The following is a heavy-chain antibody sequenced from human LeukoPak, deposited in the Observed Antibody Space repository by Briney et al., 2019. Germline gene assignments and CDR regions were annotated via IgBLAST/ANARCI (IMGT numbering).Heavy chain of an antibody. D-gene: IGHD6-6*01. CDR2: ISGSGGST. CDR3: AKDYGIAARPDLVDY. J-gene: IGHJ4*02. V-gene: IGHV3-23*01. CDR1: GFTFSTYA. Sequence: GGSLRLSCAASGFTFSTYAMSWVRQAPGKGLEWVSGISGSGGSTYYADSVKGRFTISRDSSKNTLYLQMNSLRAEDTAVYYCAKDYGIAARPDLVDYWGQGTLVTVSS.